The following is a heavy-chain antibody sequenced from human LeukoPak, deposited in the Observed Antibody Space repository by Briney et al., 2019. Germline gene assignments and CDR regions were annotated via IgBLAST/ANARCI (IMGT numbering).Heavy chain of an antibody. CDR3: AKDTAHTYGLMGYFQH. Sequence: GGSLRLSCAASGFTFSSYAMSWVRQAPGKGLEWVSAISGSGGSTYYADSVKGRFTISRDNSKNTLYLQVNSLRAVDTAVYYCAKDTAHTYGLMGYFQHWGQGTLVTVSS. D-gene: IGHD5-18*01. CDR1: GFTFSSYA. V-gene: IGHV3-23*01. J-gene: IGHJ1*01. CDR2: ISGSGGST.